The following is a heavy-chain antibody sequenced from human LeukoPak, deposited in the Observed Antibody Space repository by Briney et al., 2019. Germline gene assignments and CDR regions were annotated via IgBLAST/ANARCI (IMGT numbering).Heavy chain of an antibody. CDR2: INHSGST. CDR3: AVAMSLNPYYYYMDV. J-gene: IGHJ6*03. V-gene: IGHV4-34*01. CDR1: RGSFSGYY. Sequence: PSETLSLTCAVYRGSFSGYYWSWIRQPPGKGLEWIGEINHSGSTNYNPSLKSRVTISVDTSKNQFSLKLSSVTAADTAVYYCAVAMSLNPYYYYMDVWGKGTTVTVSS.